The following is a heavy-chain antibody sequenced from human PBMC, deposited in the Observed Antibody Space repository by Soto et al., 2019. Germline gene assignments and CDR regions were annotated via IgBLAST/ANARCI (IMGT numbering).Heavy chain of an antibody. CDR1: GGTFSSYA. V-gene: IGHV1-69*06. J-gene: IGHJ6*02. CDR3: RVSYYYYGMDV. CDR2: IIPIFGTA. Sequence: GASVKVSCKASGGTFSSYAISWVRQAPGQGLEWMGGIIPIFGTANYAQKFQGRVTITADKSTSTAYMELSSLRSEDTAVYYCRVSYYYYGMDVWGQGTTVTVSS.